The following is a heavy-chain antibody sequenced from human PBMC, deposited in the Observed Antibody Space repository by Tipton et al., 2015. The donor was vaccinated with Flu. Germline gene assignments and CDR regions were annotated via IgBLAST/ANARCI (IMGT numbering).Heavy chain of an antibody. CDR2: MYISGST. J-gene: IGHJ4*02. Sequence: TLSLTCTVSGGSLSSFYWSLIRQPAGKGLEWIGRMYISGSTNYNPSLKSRLTMSVDASKQQFSLKLSSMTAADTAVYYCARGSGSGTFMIFDLWGQGTLVTVSS. D-gene: IGHD3-10*01. CDR1: GGSLSSFY. V-gene: IGHV4-4*07. CDR3: ARGSGSGTFMIFDL.